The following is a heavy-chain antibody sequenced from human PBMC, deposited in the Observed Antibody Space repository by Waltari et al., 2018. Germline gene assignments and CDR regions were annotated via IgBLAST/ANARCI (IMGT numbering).Heavy chain of an antibody. J-gene: IGHJ5*02. CDR2: IFYTGNT. CDR3: ARLGGDRFGSLRHCGPASCTTWIDP. CDR1: GGSISGFS. Sequence: VLLEESGPGLVKPSETLSLTCTVSGGSISGFSWTWIRQTPGKGLEYIGYIFYTGNTNYNPSLKSRVIISVDTSRNQFSLKMRSLTAADTAVYYCARLGGDRFGSLRHCGPASCTTWIDPWGRGTLVTISS. V-gene: IGHV4-59*01. D-gene: IGHD2-2*01.